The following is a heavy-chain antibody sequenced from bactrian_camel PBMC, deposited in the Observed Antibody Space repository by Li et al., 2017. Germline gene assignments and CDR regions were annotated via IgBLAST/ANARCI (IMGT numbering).Heavy chain of an antibody. CDR1: GFIFSPYW. V-gene: IGHV3S1*01. CDR2: VNTRSADT. J-gene: IGHJ4*01. Sequence: VQLVESGGGLVQPGESLRLSCAASGFIFSPYWMYWFRQAPGKEREGLAVVNTRSADTYYGDSVRGRFTISQDRTKNTLYLQMNDLKPEDSAMYFCAARDVPRLATMILTRTEYHFWGQGTQVTVS. D-gene: IGHD4*01. CDR3: AARDVPRLATMILTRTEYHF.